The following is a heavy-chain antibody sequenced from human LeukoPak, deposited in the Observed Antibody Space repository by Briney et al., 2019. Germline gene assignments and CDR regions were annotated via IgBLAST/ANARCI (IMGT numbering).Heavy chain of an antibody. CDR3: ARASYVSGLSWFDP. Sequence: GGALRLSCSASEFIFGNYSMNWLRQAPGNGLEWVSYISSSSSTIYYADSVKGRFTISRDNAKNSLYLQMNSVRAEDAAVYYCARASYVSGLSWFDPWGQGTLVTVSS. CDR2: ISSSSSTI. J-gene: IGHJ5*02. V-gene: IGHV3-48*01. D-gene: IGHD2/OR15-2a*01. CDR1: EFIFGNYS.